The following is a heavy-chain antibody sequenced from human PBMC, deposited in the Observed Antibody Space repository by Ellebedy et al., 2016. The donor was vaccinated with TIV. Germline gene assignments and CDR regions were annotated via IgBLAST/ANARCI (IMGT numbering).Heavy chain of an antibody. J-gene: IGHJ4*02. V-gene: IGHV1-69*06. CDR1: GGTFSSYA. CDR2: IIPIFGTA. CDR3: ARETRNIVGATSEFDY. Sequence: SVKVSXKASGGTFSSYAISWVRQAPGQGLEWMGGIIPIFGTANYAQKFQGRVTITADKSTSTAYMELSSLRSEDTAVYYCARETRNIVGATSEFDYWGQGTLVTVSS. D-gene: IGHD1-26*01.